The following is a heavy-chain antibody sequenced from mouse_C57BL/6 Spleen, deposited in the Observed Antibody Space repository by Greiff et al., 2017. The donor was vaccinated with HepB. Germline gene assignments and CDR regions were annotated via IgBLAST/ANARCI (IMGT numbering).Heavy chain of an antibody. CDR1: GYTFTDYY. CDR3: ASPLTTVVEGFYAMDY. V-gene: IGHV1-26*01. D-gene: IGHD1-1*01. J-gene: IGHJ4*01. CDR2: INPNNGGT. Sequence: EVQLQQSGPELVKPGASVKISCKASGYTFTDYYMNWVKQSHGKSLEWIGDINPNNGGTSYNQKFKGKATLTVDKSSSTAYMELRSLTSEDSAVYYCASPLTTVVEGFYAMDYWGQGTSVTVSS.